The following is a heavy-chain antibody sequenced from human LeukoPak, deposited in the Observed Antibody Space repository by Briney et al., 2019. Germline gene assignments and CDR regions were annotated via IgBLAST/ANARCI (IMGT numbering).Heavy chain of an antibody. Sequence: GGSLRLSCAASGFTFSSYSMSWVRQAPGKGLEWVSGTSDRGDYTYYADSVKGRFTISRDTSKNTLYLQMNSMRAEDTALYFCAKKAQYDGHYPLDYWGQGTLVTVSA. CDR3: AKKAQYDGHYPLDY. D-gene: IGHD4/OR15-4a*01. CDR2: TSDRGDYT. J-gene: IGHJ4*02. CDR1: GFTFSSYS. V-gene: IGHV3-23*01.